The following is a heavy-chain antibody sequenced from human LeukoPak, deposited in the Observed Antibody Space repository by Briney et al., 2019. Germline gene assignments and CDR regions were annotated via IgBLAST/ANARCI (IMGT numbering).Heavy chain of an antibody. CDR3: ARDRGYDSSGLLDY. Sequence: GGSLRLSCAASGFIFSSYAMGWVRQVPGEGREWVSGTNWKGDSSVYGDFVKGRFIISRDNAKNSLYLQMNSLRGEDTAVYYCARDRGYDSSGLLDYWGQGTLVTVSS. D-gene: IGHD3-22*01. CDR1: GFIFSSYA. V-gene: IGHV3-20*04. J-gene: IGHJ4*02. CDR2: TNWKGDSS.